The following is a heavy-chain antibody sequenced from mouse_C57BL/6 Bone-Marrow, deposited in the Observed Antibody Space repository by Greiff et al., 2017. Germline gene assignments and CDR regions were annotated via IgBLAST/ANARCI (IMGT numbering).Heavy chain of an antibody. CDR3: AKGGCYARFAY. CDR2: ISYSGST. V-gene: IGHV3-8*01. J-gene: IGHJ3*01. Sequence: EVQVVESGPGLAKPSPSLSLSCSATGYSITSDYWNWIRKFPGNKLEYMGYISYSGSTYYNPSLKSRISITRDTSKNQYSLQLNSVTTEDTATYYCAKGGCYARFAYWGQGTLVTVSA. CDR1: GYSITSDY. D-gene: IGHD3-3*01.